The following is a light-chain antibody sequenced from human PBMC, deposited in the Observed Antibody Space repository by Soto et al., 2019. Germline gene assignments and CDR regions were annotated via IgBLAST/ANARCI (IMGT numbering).Light chain of an antibody. CDR1: SSDVGGYNY. CDR2: EVT. J-gene: IGLJ3*02. CDR3: KSRTTRNTLV. Sequence: QSVLTQPASVPGSPGQSITISCTGTSSDVGGYNYVSWYQQHPGKAPKLIIYEVTHRPSGVSSRFYGSRSGNTASLTISGLQAEDEADYYCKSRTTRNTLVFGGGTKVTVL. V-gene: IGLV2-14*01.